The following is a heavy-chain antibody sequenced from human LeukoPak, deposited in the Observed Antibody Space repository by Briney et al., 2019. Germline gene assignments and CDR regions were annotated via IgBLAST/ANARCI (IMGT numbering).Heavy chain of an antibody. D-gene: IGHD2-21*02. Sequence: GGSLRLSCAASGFTFSSYWMSWVRQAPGKGLEWVANINQDGSEKYYVDSVKGRFTISRDNAKNSLYLQMNSLRAEDTAVYYCARGVACGGDCFSPRNDYWGQGTLVTVSS. V-gene: IGHV3-7*01. J-gene: IGHJ4*02. CDR2: INQDGSEK. CDR1: GFTFSSYW. CDR3: ARGVACGGDCFSPRNDY.